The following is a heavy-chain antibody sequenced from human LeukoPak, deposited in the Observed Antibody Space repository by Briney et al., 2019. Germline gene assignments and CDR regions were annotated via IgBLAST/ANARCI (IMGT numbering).Heavy chain of an antibody. CDR2: IYYSGST. Sequence: SETLSLTCTVSGGSISSYYWSWLRQPPGKGLEWIGYIYYSGSTNYNPSLKSRVTISVDTSKNQLSLKLGSVTAADTAVYYCARDNAAAGGTDYWGQGTLVTVSS. CDR3: ARDNAAAGGTDY. CDR1: GGSISSYY. D-gene: IGHD6-13*01. V-gene: IGHV4-59*01. J-gene: IGHJ4*02.